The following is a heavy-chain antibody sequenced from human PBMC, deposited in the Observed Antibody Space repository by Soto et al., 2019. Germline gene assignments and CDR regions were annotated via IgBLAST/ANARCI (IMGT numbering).Heavy chain of an antibody. CDR1: GGSISSSSYY. Sequence: QLQLQESGPGLVKPSGTLSLTCTVSGGSISSSSYYWGWIRQPPGKGLEWIGSIYYSGSTYYNPSLKSRVTISVDTSKNQFSLKRSSVTAADTAVYYCARQLRRNTIQDYYYYYGMDVWGQGTTVTVSS. CDR2: IYYSGST. D-gene: IGHD3-3*01. CDR3: ARQLRRNTIQDYYYYYGMDV. V-gene: IGHV4-39*01. J-gene: IGHJ6*02.